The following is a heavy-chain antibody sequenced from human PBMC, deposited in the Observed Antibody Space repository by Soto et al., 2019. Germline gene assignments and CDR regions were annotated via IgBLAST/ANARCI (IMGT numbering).Heavy chain of an antibody. Sequence: GGSLRLSCAVSGFTFSSYSMNWVRQAPGKGLEWVSSISSGNSYIYYADSVRGRFTVSRDNAKSSLYLQMNSLRAEDTAVYYCATQMDYNILTGYRPFDCWGQGSLVTVSS. CDR1: GFTFSSYS. D-gene: IGHD3-9*01. J-gene: IGHJ4*02. CDR2: ISSGNSYI. CDR3: ATQMDYNILTGYRPFDC. V-gene: IGHV3-21*01.